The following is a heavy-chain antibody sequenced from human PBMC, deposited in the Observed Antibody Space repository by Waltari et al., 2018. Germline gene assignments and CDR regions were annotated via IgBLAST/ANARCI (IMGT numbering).Heavy chain of an antibody. CDR1: GGSIRSSNW. Sequence: QVQLQESGPGLVKPSGTLSLTCAVSGGSIRSSNWWSWVRQPPGNGREWIGEIYHSGSTNYNPSLKSRVTISVDKSKNHFSLKLSSVTAADTAVYYCARDYGGDYYYGMDVWGQGTTVTVSS. V-gene: IGHV4-4*02. J-gene: IGHJ6*02. CDR2: IYHSGST. CDR3: ARDYGGDYYYGMDV. D-gene: IGHD3-16*01.